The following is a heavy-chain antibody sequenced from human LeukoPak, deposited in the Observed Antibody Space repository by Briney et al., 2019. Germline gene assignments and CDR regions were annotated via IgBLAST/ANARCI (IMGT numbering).Heavy chain of an antibody. D-gene: IGHD4-23*01. CDR3: ARGYGDNSGAFDI. CDR2: IYHSGRT. CDR1: GGAIMVAAYS. V-gene: IGHV4-30-2*01. J-gene: IGHJ3*02. Sequence: PSETLSLTCTVSGGAIMVAAYSWSWIRQPPGKGLEWIGYIYHSGRTYYNPSIKSRVTISLDRSKNQFSLKLSSVTAADTAVYFCARGYGDNSGAFDIWGQGTLVTVSS.